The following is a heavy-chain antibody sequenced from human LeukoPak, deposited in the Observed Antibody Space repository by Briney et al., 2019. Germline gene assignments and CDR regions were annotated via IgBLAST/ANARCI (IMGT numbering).Heavy chain of an antibody. CDR1: GYTFTGHY. CDR3: ARDFHYYDSSGYYELAYYFDY. CDR2: IWYDGSNK. Sequence: RVSCKASGYTFTGHYMHWVRQAPGKGLEWVAVIWYDGSNKYYADSVKGRFTISRDNSKNTLYLQMNSLRAEDTAVYYCARDFHYYDSSGYYELAYYFDYWGQGTLVTVSS. D-gene: IGHD3-22*01. J-gene: IGHJ4*02. V-gene: IGHV3-33*01.